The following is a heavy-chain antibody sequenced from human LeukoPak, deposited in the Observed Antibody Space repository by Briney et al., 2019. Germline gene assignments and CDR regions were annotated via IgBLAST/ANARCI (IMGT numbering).Heavy chain of an antibody. J-gene: IGHJ4*02. CDR1: GFTFSSYA. CDR2: ISGSGGRT. V-gene: IGHV3-23*01. Sequence: QTGGSLRLSCAASGFTFSSYAMSWVRQAPGKGLEWVSAISGSGGRTYYSDSVKGRFTISRDNSQNTLYLQMNSLRAEDTALYYCAKTVVNSGWNHFDFWGQGTLVTVSS. CDR3: AKTVVNSGWNHFDF. D-gene: IGHD3-22*01.